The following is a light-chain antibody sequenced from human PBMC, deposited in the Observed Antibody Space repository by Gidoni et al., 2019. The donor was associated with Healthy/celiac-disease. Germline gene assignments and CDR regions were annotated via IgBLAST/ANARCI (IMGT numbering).Light chain of an antibody. V-gene: IGKV3-15*01. J-gene: IGKJ1*01. CDR1: QSVSSN. CDR3: QQYNTWPPWT. Sequence: EIVMTQSPATLSVSPGERATLSCRASQSVSSNLAWYQQKPGQAPRLLIYGASTRATGIPARFSGSGSGTEFPLTISSLQSEDFAVYYCQQYNTWPPWTFXXXTKXEIK. CDR2: GAS.